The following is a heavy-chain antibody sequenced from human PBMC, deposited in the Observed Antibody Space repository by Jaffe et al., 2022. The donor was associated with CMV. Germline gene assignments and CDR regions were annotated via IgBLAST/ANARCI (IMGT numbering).Heavy chain of an antibody. V-gene: IGHV4-4*02. CDR1: GGSINSNNW. J-gene: IGHJ6*03. Sequence: QVQLQESGPGLVKSSGTLSLTCVVSGGSINSNNWWTWVRQPPGKGLEWIGEIFSDGSTNDNPSLRGRVTIFLDKSKNQFSLRLTSVTAADTALYFCARSVPLTGHVWSHPGPKYNYYMRDWGRGTTVTVSS. CDR3: ARSVPLTGHVWSHPGPKYNYYMRD. D-gene: IGHD2-8*02. CDR2: IFSDGST.